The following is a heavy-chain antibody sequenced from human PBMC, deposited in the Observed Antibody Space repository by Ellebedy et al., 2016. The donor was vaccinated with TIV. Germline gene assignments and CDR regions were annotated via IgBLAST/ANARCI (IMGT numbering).Heavy chain of an antibody. V-gene: IGHV3-74*01. D-gene: IGHD6-6*01. CDR2: INSDGSST. J-gene: IGHJ6*02. CDR3: ARVGSSGPFGIDV. CDR1: GFTFSDYY. Sequence: GESLKISXAASGFTFSDYYMSWIRQAPGKGLVWVSRINSDGSSTSYADSVKGRFTISRDNAKNTLYLQMNSLRAEDTAVYYCARVGSSGPFGIDVWGQGTTVTVSS.